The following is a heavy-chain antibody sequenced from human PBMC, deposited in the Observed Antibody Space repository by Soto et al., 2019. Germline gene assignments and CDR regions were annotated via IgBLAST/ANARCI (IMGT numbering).Heavy chain of an antibody. V-gene: IGHV4-59*01. CDR1: GGSISSYY. CDR2: IYYSGST. Sequence: QVQLQESRPGLVKPSETLSLTCTVSGGSISSYYWSWIRQPPGKGLEWIGYIYYSGSTNYNPSLKSRVTISVDTSKNQFSLKLSSVTAADTAVYYCATKTSRLGFDYWGQGTLVTVSS. CDR3: ATKTSRLGFDY. J-gene: IGHJ4*02.